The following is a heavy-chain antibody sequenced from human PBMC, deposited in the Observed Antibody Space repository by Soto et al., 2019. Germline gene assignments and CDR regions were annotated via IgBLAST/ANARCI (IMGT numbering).Heavy chain of an antibody. CDR3: ARLRIATNNYKWFDP. J-gene: IGHJ5*02. D-gene: IGHD2-21*01. V-gene: IGHV4-31*03. CDR2: IYVTGAV. CDR1: GSALDSGSYY. Sequence: PSETRSHTCSFSGSALDSGSYYLRWIRPVPGKGLEWIGHIYVTGAVDYNPSLRDRITISQDTSERQFSLNLRLVTAADTAVYYCARLRIATNNYKWFDPWGQGTLVTVSS.